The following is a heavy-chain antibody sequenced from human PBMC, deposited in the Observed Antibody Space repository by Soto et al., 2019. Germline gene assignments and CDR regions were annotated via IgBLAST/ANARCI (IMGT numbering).Heavy chain of an antibody. CDR3: ARSFASVFDP. V-gene: IGHV4-39*01. CDR2: IYYSGST. J-gene: IGHJ5*02. Sequence: SETLSLTCTVSGGSISSSSYYWGWIRQPPGKGLEWIGSIYYSGSTYYNPSLKSRVTISVDTSKNQFSLKLSSVTAADTAVYYCARSFASVFDPWGQGTLVTVSS. CDR1: GGSISSSSYY.